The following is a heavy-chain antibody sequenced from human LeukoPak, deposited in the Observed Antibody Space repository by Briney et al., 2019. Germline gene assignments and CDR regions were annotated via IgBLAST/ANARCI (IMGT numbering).Heavy chain of an antibody. V-gene: IGHV3-23*01. CDR1: GFTFSDYY. CDR3: AILPGYSSGWYEVNY. D-gene: IGHD6-13*01. Sequence: PGGSLRLSCAASGFTFSDYYMSWVRQAPGKRLEWVSGISGSGGSTYYADSVKGRFTISRDNSRNTLYLQMNSPRAEDTAVYYCAILPGYSSGWYEVNYWGQGTLVTVSS. J-gene: IGHJ4*02. CDR2: ISGSGGST.